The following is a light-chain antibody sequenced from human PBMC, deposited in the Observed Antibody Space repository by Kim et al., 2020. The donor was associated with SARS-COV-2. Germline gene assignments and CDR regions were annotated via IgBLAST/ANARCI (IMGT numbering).Light chain of an antibody. CDR1: QGISNY. CDR3: LKYNSAPCT. V-gene: IGKV1-27*01. Sequence: DIQMTQSPTSLSAYGGDRVTITCRASQGISNYLAWYQQKPGKVPQLLIYAASTLQSGVPSRFSGSGSGTYFTLTISSLQPEDVATYYCLKYNSAPCTFGQGTKVDIK. CDR2: AAS. J-gene: IGKJ1*01.